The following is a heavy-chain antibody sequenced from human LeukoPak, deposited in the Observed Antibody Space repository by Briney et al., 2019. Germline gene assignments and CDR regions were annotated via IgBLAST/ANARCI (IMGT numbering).Heavy chain of an antibody. CDR1: GFTFTSYW. Sequence: GGSLRLSCATSGFTFTSYWMRWVRQVAGKGLVWLARVDHGGSGTNYADSVKGRFTISRDNAKSTVYLQMNSLRVEDTAVYYCLTDLGWGQGTLVTVSS. D-gene: IGHD1-14*01. V-gene: IGHV3-74*01. CDR2: VDHGGSGT. CDR3: LTDLG. J-gene: IGHJ4*02.